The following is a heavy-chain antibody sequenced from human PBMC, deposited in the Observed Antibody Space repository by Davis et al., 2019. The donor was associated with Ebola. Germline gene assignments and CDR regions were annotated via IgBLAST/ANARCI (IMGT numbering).Heavy chain of an antibody. CDR2: IYYSGST. CDR1: GGSISRYY. CDR3: AREPNERDYFDY. J-gene: IGHJ4*02. Sequence: MPSETLSLTCTVSGGSISRYYWSWIRQPPGKGLEWIGYIYYSGSTNYNPSLKSRVTISVDTSKNQFSLKLSSVTAADTAVYYWAREPNERDYFDYWGQGTLVTVSS. V-gene: IGHV4-59*01.